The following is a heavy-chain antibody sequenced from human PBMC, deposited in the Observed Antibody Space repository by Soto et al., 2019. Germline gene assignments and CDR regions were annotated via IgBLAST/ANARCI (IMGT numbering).Heavy chain of an antibody. CDR3: ASIRGGCTSDSCYSGN. J-gene: IGHJ1*01. CDR1: GFTFSNYA. Sequence: EVQLLESGGGLVQPGGSLRLSCAASGFTFSNYAMSWARQAPGKGLEWVSSISGGGGSTYFADSGKGRFTITRDNSKNTLYPQMSRLRAEDTAVYYCASIRGGCTSDSCYSGNWGEGNLVTVSS. CDR2: ISGGGGST. V-gene: IGHV3-23*01. D-gene: IGHD2-15*01.